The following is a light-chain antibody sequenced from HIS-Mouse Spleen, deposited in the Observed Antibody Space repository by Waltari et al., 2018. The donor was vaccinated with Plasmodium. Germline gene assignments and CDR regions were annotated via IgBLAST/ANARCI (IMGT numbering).Light chain of an antibody. CDR3: YSTDSSGNHRV. CDR2: EDS. CDR1: TLPEKY. Sequence: SYELTQPPSVPVSPRQTARPTCPGVTLPEKYAYWYQQKSGQAPVLVIYEDSKRPSGIPERFSGSSSGTMATLTISGAQVEDEADYYCYSTDSSGNHRVFGGGTKLTVL. V-gene: IGLV3-10*01. J-gene: IGLJ3*02.